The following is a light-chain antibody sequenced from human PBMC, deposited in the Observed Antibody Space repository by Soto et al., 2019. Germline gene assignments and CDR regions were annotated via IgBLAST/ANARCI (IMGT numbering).Light chain of an antibody. V-gene: IGLV1-44*01. CDR2: DNN. CDR1: SSNIGSNA. J-gene: IGLJ2*01. Sequence: QSVLTQPPSASGTPGQRVTISCSGSSSNIGSNAVNWYQQLPGTAPKLLIYDNNQRPSGVPDRFSGSKSGTSASLAISSLQSEDEADYYCATWDDSLNGPVFGGGTKLTVL. CDR3: ATWDDSLNGPV.